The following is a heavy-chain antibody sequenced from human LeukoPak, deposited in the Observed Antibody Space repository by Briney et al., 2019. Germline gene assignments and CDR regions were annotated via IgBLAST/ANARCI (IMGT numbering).Heavy chain of an antibody. CDR2: IGSSSSYI. Sequence: GGSLRLSCAASGFTFSSYSMNWVRQAPGKGLEWVSSIGSSSSYIYYADSVKGRFTISRDNAKNSLYLQMNSLRAEDTAVYYCARTHGAYSSSFGPDWGQGTPVTVSS. J-gene: IGHJ4*01. D-gene: IGHD6-6*01. V-gene: IGHV3-21*01. CDR3: ARTHGAYSSSFGPD. CDR1: GFTFSSYS.